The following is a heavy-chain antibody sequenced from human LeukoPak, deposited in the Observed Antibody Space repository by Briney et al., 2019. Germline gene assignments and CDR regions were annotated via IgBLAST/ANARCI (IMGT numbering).Heavy chain of an antibody. CDR3: ARGPKMYYYDSSDYYYYYGMDV. Sequence: PSETLSLTCTVSGGSISSYYWSWIRRPPGKGLEWIGEINHSGSTNYNPSLKSRVTISVDTSKNQFSLKLSSVTAADTAVYYCARGPKMYYYDSSDYYYYYGMDVWGQGTTVTVSS. D-gene: IGHD3-22*01. CDR2: INHSGST. V-gene: IGHV4-34*01. J-gene: IGHJ6*02. CDR1: GGSISSYY.